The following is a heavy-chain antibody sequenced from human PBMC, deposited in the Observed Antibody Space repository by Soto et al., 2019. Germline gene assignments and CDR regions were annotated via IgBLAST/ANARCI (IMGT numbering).Heavy chain of an antibody. CDR3: ARDSLRFGESDY. Sequence: PGGSLRLSCAASGFTFSSYAMSWVRQAPGKGLEWVSAISGSGGSTCYADSVKGRFTISRDNSKNTLYLQMNSLRAEDTAVYYCARDSLRFGESDYWGQGTLVTVSS. CDR1: GFTFSSYA. D-gene: IGHD3-10*01. V-gene: IGHV3-23*01. CDR2: ISGSGGST. J-gene: IGHJ4*02.